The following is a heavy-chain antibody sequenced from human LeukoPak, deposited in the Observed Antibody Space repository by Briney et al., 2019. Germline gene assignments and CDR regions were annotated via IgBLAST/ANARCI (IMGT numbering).Heavy chain of an antibody. CDR2: IYHSGST. CDR3: ARGSSGYGNDY. CDR1: GGSISSGGYS. Sequence: SETLSLTCAVSGGSISSGGYSWSWIRQPPGKGLEWMGYIYHSGSTYYNPSLKSRVTISVDRSKNQFSLKLSSVTAADTAVYYCARGSSGYGNDYWGQGTLVTVSS. J-gene: IGHJ4*02. V-gene: IGHV4-30-2*01. D-gene: IGHD5-12*01.